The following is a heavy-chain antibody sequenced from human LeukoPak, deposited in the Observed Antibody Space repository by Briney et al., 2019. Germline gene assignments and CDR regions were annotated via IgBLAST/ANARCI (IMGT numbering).Heavy chain of an antibody. D-gene: IGHD6-19*01. Sequence: SETLSLTSAVSGYSISSGYYWGWIRRPPGKGLEGIGSIYHSGSTYYNPSLNSRVTISVDTSKNQFSLKLSSVTAADTAVYYCARHGLRMPGYSSGWPFDYWGQGTLVTVSS. CDR2: IYHSGST. V-gene: IGHV4-38-2*01. CDR3: ARHGLRMPGYSSGWPFDY. CDR1: GYSISSGYY. J-gene: IGHJ4*02.